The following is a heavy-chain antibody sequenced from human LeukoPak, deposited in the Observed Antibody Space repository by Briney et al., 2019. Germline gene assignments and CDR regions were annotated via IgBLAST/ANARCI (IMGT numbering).Heavy chain of an antibody. CDR3: AKGPSHKYSSGWLDY. D-gene: IGHD6-19*01. CDR2: ISYDGSNK. Sequence: GGSLRLSCAASGFTFSSYGMHWVRQAPGKGLEWVAVISYDGSNKYYADSVKGRFTISRDNSKNTLYLQMNSLRAEDTAVYYCAKGPSHKYSSGWLDYWGQGTLVTVSS. CDR1: GFTFSSYG. J-gene: IGHJ4*02. V-gene: IGHV3-30*18.